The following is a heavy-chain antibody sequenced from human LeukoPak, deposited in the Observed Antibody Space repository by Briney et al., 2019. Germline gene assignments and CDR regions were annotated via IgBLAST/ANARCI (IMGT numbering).Heavy chain of an antibody. J-gene: IGHJ4*02. CDR3: ANLGESYYDSSGYYYVEPGGY. CDR1: GFTFSSYA. CDR2: ISGSGGST. V-gene: IGHV3-23*01. D-gene: IGHD3-22*01. Sequence: PGGSLRLSCAASGFTFSSYAVSWVRQAPGRALEWVSAISGSGGSTYYADCVKGRFTISSDKSKNTLYLHMNSLRAADTAVYYCANLGESYYDSSGYYYVEPGGYRGQGTLVTVSS.